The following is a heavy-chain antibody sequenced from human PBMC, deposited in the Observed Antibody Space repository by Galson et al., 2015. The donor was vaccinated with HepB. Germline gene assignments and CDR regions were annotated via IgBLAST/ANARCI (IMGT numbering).Heavy chain of an antibody. CDR1: GYTFISYA. Sequence: SVKVSCKASGYTFISYAMHWVRQAPGQRLEWMGWINAGNGNTNYSQKFQGRVTITRDTSASAAYMELSSLRSEDTAVYYCARTGYYYYGMDVWGQGTTVTVSS. V-gene: IGHV1-3*01. CDR2: INAGNGNT. J-gene: IGHJ6*02. D-gene: IGHD1-14*01. CDR3: ARTGYYYYGMDV.